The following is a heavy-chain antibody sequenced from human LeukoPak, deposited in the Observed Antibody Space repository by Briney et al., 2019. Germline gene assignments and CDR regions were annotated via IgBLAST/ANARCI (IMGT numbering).Heavy chain of an antibody. CDR1: GFTFSNAW. J-gene: IGHJ5*02. CDR2: IKSKTDGGTT. Sequence: GGSLRLSCAASGFTFSNAWMSWLRQAPGKGREWVGRIKSKTDGGTTDYAAPVKGRFTISIDDSKNTLYLQMNSLKPEDTRVDYCTTNQLSCYDAGTSGRGTMVTVSS. CDR3: TTNQLSCYDAGT. D-gene: IGHD5-12*01. V-gene: IGHV3-15*01.